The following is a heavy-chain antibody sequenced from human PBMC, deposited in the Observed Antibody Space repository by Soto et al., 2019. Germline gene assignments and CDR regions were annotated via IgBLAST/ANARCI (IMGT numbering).Heavy chain of an antibody. CDR2: IYYSGST. Sequence: ETLSLTCTVSGGSISSYYWSWIRQPPGRGLEWIGYIYYSGSTNYNPSLKSRVTISVDTSKNQFSLKLSSVTAADTAVYYCARSIDPWGQGTLVTVSS. V-gene: IGHV4-59*01. J-gene: IGHJ5*02. CDR1: GGSISSYY. CDR3: ARSIDP.